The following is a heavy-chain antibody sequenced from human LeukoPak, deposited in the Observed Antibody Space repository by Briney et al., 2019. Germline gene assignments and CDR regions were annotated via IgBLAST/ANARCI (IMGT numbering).Heavy chain of an antibody. V-gene: IGHV1-46*01. CDR3: GGSYRRHYYYYMDV. CDR1: GYTFTNYY. J-gene: IGHJ6*03. CDR2: INPSGGSA. D-gene: IGHD1-26*01. Sequence: ASVKVSCKASGYTFTNYYMHWVRQAPGQGLEWMGIINPSGGSASYAQKFQGRFTMTRDTSTSTVYMELSSLRSEDTAVYYCGGSYRRHYYYYMDVWGKGTTVTVSS.